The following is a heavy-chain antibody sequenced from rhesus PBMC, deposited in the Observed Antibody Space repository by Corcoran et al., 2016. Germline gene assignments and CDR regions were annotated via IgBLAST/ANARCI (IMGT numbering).Heavy chain of an antibody. CDR1: GCSISGYY. J-gene: IGHJ4*01. D-gene: IGHD3-34*01. Sequence: QVQLQESGPGLVKPSETLSLTCAVSGCSISGYYWNWIRPVPGKVLEWIGYFGGRSGSTYYNPSLKSRLTISTDTSKNQFSLKLTSVTAADTAVYYCARNRRADGAYWGQGVLVTVSP. CDR3: ARNRRADGAY. CDR2: FGGRSGST. V-gene: IGHV4-165*02.